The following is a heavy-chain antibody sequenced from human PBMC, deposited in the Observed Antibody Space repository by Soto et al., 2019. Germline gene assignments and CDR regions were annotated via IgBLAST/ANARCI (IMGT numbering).Heavy chain of an antibody. D-gene: IGHD4-17*01. CDR3: VRDRLTVTGKKCFDY. J-gene: IGHJ4*02. Sequence: QVQLVQSGAEVKKPGASVKVSCKPSGYSYTTFGISWVRQAPGQGLEWMGWMNSNSGKTDYAQKFQGRVTMTTDTFTRTAYMDLRSLTSDDTAVYFCVRDRLTVTGKKCFDYWGQGTLVTVSS. CDR2: MNSNSGKT. CDR1: GYSYTTFG. V-gene: IGHV1-18*01.